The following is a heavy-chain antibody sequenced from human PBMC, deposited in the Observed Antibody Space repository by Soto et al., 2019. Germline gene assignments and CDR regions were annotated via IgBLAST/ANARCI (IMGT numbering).Heavy chain of an antibody. D-gene: IGHD3-22*01. V-gene: IGHV4-61*01. J-gene: IGHJ4*02. CDR1: GGSVSSGSYY. CDR3: ALIVRYDSSGYYYYFDY. Sequence: QVQLQESGPGLVKPSETLSLTCTVSGGSVSSGSYYWSWIRQPPGKGLEWIGYIYYSGSTNYNPSLKSRVTISVDTSKNQFSLKLSSVTAADTAVYYCALIVRYDSSGYYYYFDYWGQGTLVTVSS. CDR2: IYYSGST.